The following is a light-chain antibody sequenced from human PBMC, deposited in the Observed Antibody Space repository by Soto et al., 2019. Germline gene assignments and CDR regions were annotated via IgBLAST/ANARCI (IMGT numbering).Light chain of an antibody. CDR1: QSVSSW. Sequence: DIQMTQSPSTLSASVGDRVTITCRASQSVSSWLAWYQQKPGKAPKLVIYDASSSESGLPSRFSGSGSGTHFTLSISSLQPDDFATYYCQQYKSDPYTFGQGTKLEIK. CDR3: QQYKSDPYT. V-gene: IGKV1-5*01. J-gene: IGKJ2*01. CDR2: DAS.